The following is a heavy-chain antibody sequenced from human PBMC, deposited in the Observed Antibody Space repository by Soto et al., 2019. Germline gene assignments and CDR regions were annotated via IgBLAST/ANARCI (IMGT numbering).Heavy chain of an antibody. J-gene: IGHJ4*02. D-gene: IGHD3-10*01. V-gene: IGHV3-23*01. Sequence: PGGSLRLSCVASGITFESRAMSWVRQAPGEGLEWVSSITDSGGDAKYADSVRGRFTISRDNSKNTLYLQMSSLRAEDSAVYYCARGSTDYYPGSRIFDFWGRGTLVTVSS. CDR2: ITDSGGDA. CDR1: GITFESRA. CDR3: ARGSTDYYPGSRIFDF.